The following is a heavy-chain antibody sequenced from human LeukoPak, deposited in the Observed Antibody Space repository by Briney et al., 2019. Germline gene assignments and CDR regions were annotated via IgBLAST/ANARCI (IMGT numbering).Heavy chain of an antibody. V-gene: IGHV3-7*03. D-gene: IGHD3-16*02. CDR1: RFTFSTYW. J-gene: IGHJ4*02. Sequence: GGSLRLSCAASRFTFSTYWMNSVRQAPGKGLEWVSHIKQDGSEKNYVDSVKGRFTICRDNAKNSLYLQMNSLRAGDTAFYYCAKSGRLGELSFFDFWGQGTQVAVSS. CDR2: IKQDGSEK. CDR3: AKSGRLGELSFFDF.